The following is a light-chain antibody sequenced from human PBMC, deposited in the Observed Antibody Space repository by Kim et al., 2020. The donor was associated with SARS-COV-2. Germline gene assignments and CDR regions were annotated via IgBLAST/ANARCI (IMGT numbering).Light chain of an antibody. J-gene: IGKJ4*01. CDR2: GSS. CDR3: QQYNNWPPLT. V-gene: IGKV3-15*01. CDR1: QSVSSN. Sequence: PGERATRPCRASQSVSSNLAWDRQKPGQAPRVLIYGSSTRATGIPARFSGSGSGTEFTLTISSLQSEDFAVYYCQQYNNWPPLTFGGGTKVDIK.